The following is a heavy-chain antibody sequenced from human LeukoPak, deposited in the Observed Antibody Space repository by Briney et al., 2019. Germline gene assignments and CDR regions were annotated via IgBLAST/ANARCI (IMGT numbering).Heavy chain of an antibody. CDR3: ARRAPPDGGYSVESFDY. CDR1: GYSFTSYW. CDR2: IYPGDSDT. Sequence: GESLKISCKGSGYSFTSYWIGWVRQMPGKGLEWMGIIYPGDSDTRYSPSFQGQVTISADKSISTAYLQWSSLKASDTAMYYCARRAPPDGGYSVESFDYWGQGTLVTVSS. J-gene: IGHJ4*02. D-gene: IGHD3-22*01. V-gene: IGHV5-51*01.